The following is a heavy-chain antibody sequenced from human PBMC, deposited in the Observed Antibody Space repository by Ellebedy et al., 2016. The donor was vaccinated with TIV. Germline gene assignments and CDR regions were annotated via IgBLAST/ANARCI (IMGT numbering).Heavy chain of an antibody. CDR2: ISNSGDTT. V-gene: IGHV3-23*01. D-gene: IGHD3-22*01. CDR3: AREYYYKNGGPGNY. Sequence: PGGSLRLSCAASGFTFSCCAMSWVRQTPGKGLEWVSVISNSGDTTYADYVKGRFTISRDNAKNSLYLQMDSLGADDTAVYYCAREYYYKNGGPGNYWGQGILVTVSS. CDR1: GFTFSCCA. J-gene: IGHJ4*02.